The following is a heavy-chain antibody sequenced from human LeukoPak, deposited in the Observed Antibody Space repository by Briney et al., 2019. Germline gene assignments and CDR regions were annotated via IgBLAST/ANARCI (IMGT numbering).Heavy chain of an antibody. CDR2: IYSCCST. J-gene: IGHJ4*02. CDR3: AREDVTTTFEY. V-gene: IGHV3-66*03. CDR1: GFIVSSNY. D-gene: IGHD4-17*01. Sequence: GGSLRLSCAASGFIVSSNYMTGVRQAPGKGLEGVSVIYSCCSTYYADSVKGRFTISRDNSKNTLYLQMNSLRTEDTAVYYCAREDVTTTFEYWGQGTLVTVSS.